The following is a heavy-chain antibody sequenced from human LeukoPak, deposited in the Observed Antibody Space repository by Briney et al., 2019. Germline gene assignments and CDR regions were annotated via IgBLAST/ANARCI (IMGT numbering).Heavy chain of an antibody. V-gene: IGHV3-21*01. Sequence: GGSLRLSCAASGFTFSSYSMNWVRQAPGKGLEWVSSISSSSSYIYYADSVKGRFTISRDNAKNSLYLQMNSLRAEDTAVYYCTTDMITFGGVIVGDYWGQGTLVTVSS. CDR1: GFTFSSYS. D-gene: IGHD3-16*02. CDR2: ISSSSSYI. CDR3: TTDMITFGGVIVGDY. J-gene: IGHJ4*02.